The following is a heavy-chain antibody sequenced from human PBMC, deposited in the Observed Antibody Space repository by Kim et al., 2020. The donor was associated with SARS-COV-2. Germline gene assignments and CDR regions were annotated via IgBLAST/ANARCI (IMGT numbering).Heavy chain of an antibody. CDR1: GGSFSGYY. D-gene: IGHD3-10*01. CDR3: ARSWYYYGSGSYYFDY. CDR2: INHSGST. J-gene: IGHJ4*02. Sequence: SETLSLTCAVYGGSFSGYYWSWIRQPPGKGLEWIGEINHSGSTNYNPSLKSRVTISVDTSKNQFSLKLSSVTAADTAVYYCARSWYYYGSGSYYFDYWGQGTLVTVSS. V-gene: IGHV4-34*01.